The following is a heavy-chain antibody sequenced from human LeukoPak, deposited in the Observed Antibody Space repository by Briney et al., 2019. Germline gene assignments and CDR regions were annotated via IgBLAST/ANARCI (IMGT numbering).Heavy chain of an antibody. J-gene: IGHJ6*03. Sequence: GASVKVSCKASGYTFTSYDINWVRQATGQGLEWMGWMNPNSGNTGYAQKFQGRVTMTRNTSISTAYMELSSLRSEDTAVYYRARIFGTTSRYYYYMDVWGKGTTVTVSS. D-gene: IGHD1-7*01. CDR2: MNPNSGNT. CDR1: GYTFTSYD. CDR3: ARIFGTTSRYYYYMDV. V-gene: IGHV1-8*01.